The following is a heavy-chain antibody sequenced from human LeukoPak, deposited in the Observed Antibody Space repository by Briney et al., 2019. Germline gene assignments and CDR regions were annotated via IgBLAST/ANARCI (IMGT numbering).Heavy chain of an antibody. Sequence: PGRSLRLSCVGSGFAFHNYAMHWVRRPPGKGLEWVSAINWNSDTKAYADSVKGRFTISRDRARNSLYLQMDSLRPEDTALCYCAKDTGGNGAYFYAMDVWGQGTSVTVSS. J-gene: IGHJ6*02. CDR1: GFAFHNYA. CDR3: AKDTGGNGAYFYAMDV. CDR2: INWNSDTK. D-gene: IGHD4-23*01. V-gene: IGHV3-9*01.